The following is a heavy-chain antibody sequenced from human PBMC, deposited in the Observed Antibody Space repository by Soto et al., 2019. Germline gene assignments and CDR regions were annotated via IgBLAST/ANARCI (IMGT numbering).Heavy chain of an antibody. CDR2: IYPGDSDT. CDR3: ARHPRYGDYSNYYYYYYMDV. V-gene: IGHV5-51*01. D-gene: IGHD4-4*01. J-gene: IGHJ6*03. CDR1: GYSFTSYW. Sequence: PGESLKISCKGSGYSFTSYWIGWVRQVPGKGLEWMGIIYPGDSDTRYSPSFQGQVTISADKSISTAYLQWSSLKASDTAMYYCARHPRYGDYSNYYYYYYMDVWGKGTTVTVSS.